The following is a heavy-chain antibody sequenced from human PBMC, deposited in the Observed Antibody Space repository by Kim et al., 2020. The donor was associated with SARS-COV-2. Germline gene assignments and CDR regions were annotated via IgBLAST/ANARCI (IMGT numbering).Heavy chain of an antibody. CDR2: VGGGGSST. Sequence: GGSLRLSCAASEFTFSTYAMSWVRQAPGKGLEWVSTVGGGGSSTFYADSVKGRFTISRDNSKNTLYLQMNSLRAEDTAVYYCAKSPTPRKPQYFHHWGQGTLVTVSS. V-gene: IGHV3-23*01. J-gene: IGHJ1*01. D-gene: IGHD2-15*01. CDR1: EFTFSTYA. CDR3: AKSPTPRKPQYFHH.